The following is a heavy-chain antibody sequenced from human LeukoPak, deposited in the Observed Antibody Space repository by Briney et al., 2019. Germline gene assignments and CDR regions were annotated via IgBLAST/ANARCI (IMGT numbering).Heavy chain of an antibody. J-gene: IGHJ4*02. CDR2: ISASGGST. CDR1: GFAFSSYA. V-gene: IGHV3-23*01. D-gene: IGHD6-19*01. Sequence: GGSLRLSCAASGFAFSSYAMAWVRQAPGKGLEWVATISASGGSTYYADSVRGRFTIFRDNSKNTLYLQMNSLRAEDTAVYYCAQDLGGSGWSVFDYWGQGTLVTVSS. CDR3: AQDLGGSGWSVFDY.